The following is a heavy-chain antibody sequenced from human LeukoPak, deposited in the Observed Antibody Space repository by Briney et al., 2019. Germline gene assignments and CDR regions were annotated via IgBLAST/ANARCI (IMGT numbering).Heavy chain of an antibody. J-gene: IGHJ3*02. CDR1: GSTFDDYA. D-gene: IGHD4-23*01. Sequence: PGGSLRLSCAASGSTFDDYAMHWVRQAPGKGLEWVSGISWNSGSIGYADSVKGRFTISRDNAKNSLYLQMNSLRAEDTALYYCAKDIDYGGNSAGAFDIWGQGTMVTVSS. CDR2: ISWNSGSI. CDR3: AKDIDYGGNSAGAFDI. V-gene: IGHV3-9*01.